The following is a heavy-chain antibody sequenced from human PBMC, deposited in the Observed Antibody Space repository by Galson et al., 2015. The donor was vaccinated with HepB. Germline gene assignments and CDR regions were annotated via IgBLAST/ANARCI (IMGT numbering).Heavy chain of an antibody. J-gene: IGHJ4*02. V-gene: IGHV3-23*01. D-gene: IGHD2-8*01. CDR3: AKDPKLDYCTNGVCEPPTDY. CDR1: GFTFSSYA. Sequence: SLRLSCAASGFTFSSYAMNWVRQAPGKGLEWVSAISGSGGSTYYADSVKGRFTISRDNSKNTLYLQMNSLRAEDTAVYYCAKDPKLDYCTNGVCEPPTDYWGQGTLVTVSS. CDR2: ISGSGGST.